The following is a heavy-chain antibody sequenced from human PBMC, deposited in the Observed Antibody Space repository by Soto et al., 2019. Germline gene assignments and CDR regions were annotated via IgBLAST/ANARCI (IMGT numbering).Heavy chain of an antibody. V-gene: IGHV2-5*02. Sequence: QITLKESGPTLVKPTQTLTLTCTFSGFSLSTSGVGVGWIRQPPGKALEWLALIYWDDDSRYSPSLKSRLTITKDTSKNQVVLTMTNMDPVDTATYYCAYFGWSKTLCDYWGQGTLVTVSS. CDR3: AYFGWSKTLCDY. J-gene: IGHJ4*02. CDR2: IYWDDDS. D-gene: IGHD3-9*01. CDR1: GFSLSTSGVG.